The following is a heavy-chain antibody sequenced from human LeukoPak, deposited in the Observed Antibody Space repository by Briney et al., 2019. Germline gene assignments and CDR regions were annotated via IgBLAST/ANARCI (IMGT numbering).Heavy chain of an antibody. Sequence: GGSLRLSCTVSGFTVSTNSMSWVRQAPGKGLEWVSFIYSDNTHYSDSVKGRFAISRDNSKNTLYLQMNSLRAEDTAVYYCARRAGAYSHPYDYWGQGTLVTVSS. CDR2: IYSDNT. D-gene: IGHD4/OR15-4a*01. CDR1: GFTVSTNS. V-gene: IGHV3-53*01. J-gene: IGHJ4*02. CDR3: ARRAGAYSHPYDY.